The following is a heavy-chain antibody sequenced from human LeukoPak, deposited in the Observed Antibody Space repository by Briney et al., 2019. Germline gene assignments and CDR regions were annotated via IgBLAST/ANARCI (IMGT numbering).Heavy chain of an antibody. Sequence: GGSLRLSCAASGFTFDDYTMHWVRQAPGKGLEWVSLISWDGGSTYYADSVKGRFTISRDNSKNSLYLQMNSLRAEDTALYYCAKSGYYSGAEYFQHWGQGTLVTVSS. D-gene: IGHD3-22*01. CDR3: AKSGYYSGAEYFQH. CDR2: ISWDGGST. J-gene: IGHJ1*01. V-gene: IGHV3-43D*03. CDR1: GFTFDDYT.